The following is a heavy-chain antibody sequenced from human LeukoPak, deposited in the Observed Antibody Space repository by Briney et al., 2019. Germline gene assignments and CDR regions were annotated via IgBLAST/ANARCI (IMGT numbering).Heavy chain of an antibody. CDR1: GFTFNNYA. D-gene: IGHD3-22*01. CDR3: TKPGGYNSGYTRFDY. Sequence: GGSLRLSCAASGFTFNNYAMTWVRQAPGKGLECVSAISGGGGSTNYADSVKGRFTISRDNPKNTLYLQMNSLRAEDTAVYYCTKPGGYNSGYTRFDYWGQGTLVTVSS. CDR2: ISGGGGST. J-gene: IGHJ4*02. V-gene: IGHV3-23*01.